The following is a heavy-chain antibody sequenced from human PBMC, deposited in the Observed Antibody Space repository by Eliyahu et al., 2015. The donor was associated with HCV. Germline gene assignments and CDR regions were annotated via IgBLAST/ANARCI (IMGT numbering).Heavy chain of an antibody. Sequence: QVQLVQSGSELKEPGASVTVSCKASGYSFTSQAMNWVRQAPGQGLEWMGWINTNTGNPTYAQGFTGRFVFSLGASVSTAYLHINSLQADDTAIYYCARRGESTGYGADFWGQGTLVTVSS. D-gene: IGHD2-8*02. CDR3: ARRGESTGYGADF. V-gene: IGHV7-4-1*02. CDR2: INTNTGNP. J-gene: IGHJ4*02. CDR1: GYSFTSQA.